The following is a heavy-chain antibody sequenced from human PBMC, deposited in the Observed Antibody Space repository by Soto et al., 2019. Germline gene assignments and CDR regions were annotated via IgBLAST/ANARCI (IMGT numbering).Heavy chain of an antibody. D-gene: IGHD2-15*01. CDR2: INPRGGST. Sequence: QGQLVQSGAEVKKPGASVTVSCKASGNSFTNYYLHWVRQAPGQGLEWMGIINPRGGSTSYAQRFQGRLTMTRDTSTSTVYMELSSLRSEDTAVYFCARGAEIVVEVPVTPDWYFDLWGRGTLVTVSS. CDR1: GNSFTNYY. J-gene: IGHJ2*01. V-gene: IGHV1-46*01. CDR3: ARGAEIVVEVPVTPDWYFDL.